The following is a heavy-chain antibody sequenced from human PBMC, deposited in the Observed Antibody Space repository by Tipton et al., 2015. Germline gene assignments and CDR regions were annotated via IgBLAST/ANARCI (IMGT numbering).Heavy chain of an antibody. D-gene: IGHD6-13*01. J-gene: IGHJ4*02. V-gene: IGHV3-15*07. CDR1: GFSFNNAW. Sequence: SLRLSCVGSGFSFNNAWMTWVRQAPGKGLEWVGHIKTKGSGGATHYAAPVKGRFIISRDDSINTVYLQMNSLKTDDTAVYYCATGHKDVAASGTWGGQGTLVTVSS. CDR2: IKTKGSGGAT. CDR3: ATGHKDVAASGTW.